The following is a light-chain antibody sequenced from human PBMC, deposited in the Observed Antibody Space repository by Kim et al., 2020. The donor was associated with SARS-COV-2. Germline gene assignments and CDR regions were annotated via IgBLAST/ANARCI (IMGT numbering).Light chain of an antibody. J-gene: IGKJ2*01. CDR1: QSISSN. Sequence: EIVMTQSPATLSVSPGERATLSCRASQSISSNLAWYQQKPGQAPRLLIYGASTRATGIPARFSGSGSGTDFTLTISGLQSEDFAVYYCQQYNYWPPDTFGQGTKLEIK. CDR2: GAS. CDR3: QQYNYWPPDT. V-gene: IGKV3-15*01.